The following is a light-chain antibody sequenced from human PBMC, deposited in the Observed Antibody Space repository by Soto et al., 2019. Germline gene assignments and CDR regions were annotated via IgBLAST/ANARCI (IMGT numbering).Light chain of an antibody. CDR3: QQYNSYPLT. CDR1: QSISSW. CDR2: DAS. Sequence: DLQMTQSPSTLSASVGDRVNITCRASQSISSWLDWDQQNPGKAPKLLIYDASSLESGVPSRFSGSGSGTEFTLTISSLQPDDFATYYCQQYNSYPLTFGGGTKVEIK. J-gene: IGKJ4*01. V-gene: IGKV1-5*01.